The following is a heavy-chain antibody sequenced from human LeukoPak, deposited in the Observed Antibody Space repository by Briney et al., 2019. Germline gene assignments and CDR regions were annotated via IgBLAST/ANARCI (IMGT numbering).Heavy chain of an antibody. CDR1: GFTFSSYA. CDR3: ARETGSAVGSTDLDY. CDR2: ISYDGSNK. Sequence: GRSLRLSCAASGFTFSSYAMHWVRQAPGKGLEWVAVISYDGSNKYFPDSVKGRFTISRDTSKNTLYLQMNSLRAEDTAVYYCARETGSAVGSTDLDYWGQGTLVTVSS. J-gene: IGHJ4*02. V-gene: IGHV3-30-3*01. D-gene: IGHD4-17*01.